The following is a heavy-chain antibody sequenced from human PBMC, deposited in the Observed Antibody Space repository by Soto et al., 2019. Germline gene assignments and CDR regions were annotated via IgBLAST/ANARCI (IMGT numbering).Heavy chain of an antibody. CDR3: ARGVGSSPPRY. CDR2: VYANGSP. D-gene: IGHD3-9*01. Sequence: SETLSLTCTISGGSISVYYWSWVRQSPRQGLEWIGYVYANGSPYYSPSLKSRVTISADTSKNQISLKLTSATAADTAVYYCARGVGSSPPRYWCRGTLVTVSS. J-gene: IGHJ4*02. V-gene: IGHV4-59*01. CDR1: GGSISVYY.